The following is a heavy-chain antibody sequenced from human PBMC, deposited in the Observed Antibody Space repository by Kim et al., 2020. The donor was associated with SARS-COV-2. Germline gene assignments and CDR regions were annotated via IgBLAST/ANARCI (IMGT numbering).Heavy chain of an antibody. CDR3: ARVYYSFDY. Sequence: GGSLRLSCAASGFTFRSYAMNWVCQTPGKGLEWVSYISTSGTTIYYADSVKGRFTISRDNAKNSLYLQMNSLRAEDTAIYYCARVYYSFDYWGQGTLVTVSS. V-gene: IGHV3-48*03. D-gene: IGHD3-10*01. CDR2: ISTSGTTI. J-gene: IGHJ4*02. CDR1: GFTFRSYA.